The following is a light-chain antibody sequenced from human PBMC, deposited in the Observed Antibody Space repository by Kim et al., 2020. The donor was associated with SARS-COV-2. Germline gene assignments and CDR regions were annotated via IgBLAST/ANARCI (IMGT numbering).Light chain of an antibody. J-gene: IGKJ5*01. CDR2: WAS. CDR3: QQYYSTPIT. Sequence: ATINCKSSQSVLYSSNNKNYLAWYQQKPGQPPKLLIYWASTRESGVPDRFSGSGSGTDFTLTNSSLQAEDVAVYYCQQYYSTPITFGQGTRLEIK. CDR1: QSVLYSSNNKNY. V-gene: IGKV4-1*01.